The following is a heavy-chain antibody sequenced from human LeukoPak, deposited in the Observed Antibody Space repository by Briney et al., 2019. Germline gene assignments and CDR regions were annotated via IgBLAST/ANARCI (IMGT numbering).Heavy chain of an antibody. D-gene: IGHD5-24*01. CDR2: IYHSGST. Sequence: PSETLSLTCTVSGYSISSGYYWGWIRPPPGKGLEWIGSIYHSGSTYYNPSLKSRVTISVDTSKNQSSLKLSSVTAADTAVYYCARDWASTYNFVAFDIWGQGTMVTVSS. CDR3: ARDWASTYNFVAFDI. V-gene: IGHV4-38-2*02. CDR1: GYSISSGYY. J-gene: IGHJ3*02.